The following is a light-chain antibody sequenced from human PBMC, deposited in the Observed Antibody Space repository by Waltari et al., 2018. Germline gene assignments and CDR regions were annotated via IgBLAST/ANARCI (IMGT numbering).Light chain of an antibody. CDR2: WAS. V-gene: IGKV4-1*01. J-gene: IGKJ1*01. CDR3: QQYYSTPWT. CDR1: QSLLYKSKNKNY. Sequence: DIVTTQSPDSLAVSLGERATINCKSSQSLLYKSKNKNYLAWYQQKPGQPPKLLIYWASTRESGVPDRFSGSGSGTDFTLTISSLQAEDVAVYYCQQYYSTPWTFGQGTKVEVK.